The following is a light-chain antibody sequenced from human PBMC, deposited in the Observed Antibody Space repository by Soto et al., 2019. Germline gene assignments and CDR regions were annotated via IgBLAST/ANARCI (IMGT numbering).Light chain of an antibody. CDR3: QQYNNWPPIT. J-gene: IGKJ5*01. CDR1: QSVSSN. CDR2: GAS. V-gene: IGKV3-15*01. Sequence: EIVMTQSPATLSVSPGERATLSCRASQSVSSNLAWYQQKPGQAPRLLIYGASTRATGIPARFSGSGSGTEFTSNLLRLPSVDFAVYYCQQYNNWPPITFGQGTRLEIK.